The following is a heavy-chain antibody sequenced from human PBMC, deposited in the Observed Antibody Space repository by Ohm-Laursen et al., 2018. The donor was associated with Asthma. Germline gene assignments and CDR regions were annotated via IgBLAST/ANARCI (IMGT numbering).Heavy chain of an antibody. Sequence: GTLSLTCTVSGGSISSYYWSWIRQPPGKGLEWIGYIYYSGSTNYNPSLKSRVTISVDTSKNQFSLKLSSVTAADTAVYYCARSGDYYDSSGYYIGYWGQGTLVTVSS. D-gene: IGHD3-22*01. CDR3: ARSGDYYDSSGYYIGY. V-gene: IGHV4-59*01. CDR2: IYYSGST. CDR1: GGSISSYY. J-gene: IGHJ4*02.